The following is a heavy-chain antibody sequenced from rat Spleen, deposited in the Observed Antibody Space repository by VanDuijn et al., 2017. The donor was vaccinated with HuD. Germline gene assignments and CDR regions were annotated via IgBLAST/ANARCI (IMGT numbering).Heavy chain of an antibody. Sequence: EVQLVESGGGLVQPGRSLKLSCAASGFTFNDHFMAWVRQAPTKGLEWVATISYDGSSTYYRDSVKGRFTISRDNAKNTLYLQMDSLRSEDTATYYCARHPDYSNYFDYWGQGVMVTVSS. J-gene: IGHJ2*01. CDR1: GFTFNDHF. D-gene: IGHD1-1*01. CDR3: ARHPDYSNYFDY. V-gene: IGHV5-7*01. CDR2: ISYDGSST.